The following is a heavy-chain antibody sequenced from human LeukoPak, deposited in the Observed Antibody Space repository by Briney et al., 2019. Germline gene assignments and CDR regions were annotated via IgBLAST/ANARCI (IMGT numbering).Heavy chain of an antibody. CDR3: AREGKPEYSSSSYAFDI. V-gene: IGHV4-61*02. CDR2: IYTSGTT. CDR1: GGSISSGSYY. D-gene: IGHD6-6*01. Sequence: SETLSLTCTVPGGSISSGSYYWSLIRQPAGKRLEWIGRIYTSGTTYYSPSLKSRVTISVDTSKNQFSLRLSSVTAADTAVYYCAREGKPEYSSSSYAFDIWGQGTMVTVSS. J-gene: IGHJ3*02.